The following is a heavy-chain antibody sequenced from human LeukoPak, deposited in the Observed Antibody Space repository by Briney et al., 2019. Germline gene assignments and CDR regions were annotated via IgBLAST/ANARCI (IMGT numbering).Heavy chain of an antibody. J-gene: IGHJ4*02. CDR3: AGNTMVLDY. D-gene: IGHD3-10*01. CDR2: IDWDDDK. Sequence: SGPTQVNPTQTLTLTCTFSGFSLSTSGICVNWIRQPPGKALEWLARIDWDDDKYYSTSLKTRLTISKDTSKNQVVLTMTNMDPVDTATYYRAGNTMVLDYWGQGTLVTVSS. CDR1: GFSLSTSGIC. V-gene: IGHV2-70*11.